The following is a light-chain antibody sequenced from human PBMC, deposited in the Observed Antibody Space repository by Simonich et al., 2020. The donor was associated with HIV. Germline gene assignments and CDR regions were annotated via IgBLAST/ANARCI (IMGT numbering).Light chain of an antibody. J-gene: IGKJ2*01. V-gene: IGKV4-1*01. Sequence: DIVMTQSPDPLAVSLGERATIDCKSSQSLLYSSNNKNYLAWYQQKPGQPPKLLIYCASTRQSGVPDRFSGSGSGTDFTLTISSLQAEDVAVYYCQQYYITPYTFGQGTKLEIK. CDR3: QQYYITPYT. CDR1: QSLLYSSNNKNY. CDR2: CAS.